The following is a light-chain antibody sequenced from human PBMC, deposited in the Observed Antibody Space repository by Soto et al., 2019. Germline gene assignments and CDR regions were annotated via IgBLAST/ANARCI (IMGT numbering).Light chain of an antibody. V-gene: IGKV3-15*01. CDR3: QHYNNWPPYT. Sequence: EIGMTQSPATLSLSPGERATLSCRASQSVTSDLAWYQQKPGQAPRLLIYDASTRAAGVPARFTGSGSETEFTLTISSLQSEDYAVYYCQHYNNWPPYTFGQGTKLEIK. CDR1: QSVTSD. CDR2: DAS. J-gene: IGKJ2*01.